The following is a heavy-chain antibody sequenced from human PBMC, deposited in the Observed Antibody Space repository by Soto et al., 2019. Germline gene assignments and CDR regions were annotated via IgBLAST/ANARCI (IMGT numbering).Heavy chain of an antibody. CDR1: GVSITSEGYS. J-gene: IGHJ6*02. CDR3: ARAFYGVDL. Sequence: SETLSLTCTVSGVSITSEGYSWSWIRQSPGQGLEWIGYIYQGGSAYYNPSLKTRVTILVDRSNNQFSLNLTSVTAADTAVYYCARAFYGVDLWGQGTTVTVSS. CDR2: IYQGGSA. V-gene: IGHV4-30-2*06.